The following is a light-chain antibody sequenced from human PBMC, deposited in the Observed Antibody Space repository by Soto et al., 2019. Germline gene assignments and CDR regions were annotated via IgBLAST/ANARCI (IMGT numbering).Light chain of an antibody. V-gene: IGKV1-13*02. J-gene: IGKJ4*01. CDR2: DAS. CDR3: QQFHSYPLT. CDR1: QGMSSD. Sequence: AIQLTQSPSSLSASEGDRVTITCRASQGMSSDLVWYQQKPGKAPKLLIYDASSLQSGVPSRFSGSGSGTDFTLTISSLQPEDFATYYCQQFHSYPLTFGGGTKLEIK.